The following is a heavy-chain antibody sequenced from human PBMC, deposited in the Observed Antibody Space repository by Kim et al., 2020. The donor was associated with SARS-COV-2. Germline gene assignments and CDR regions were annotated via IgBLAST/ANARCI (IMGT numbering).Heavy chain of an antibody. V-gene: IGHV4-59*13. Sequence: SETLSLTCTVSGGSISSYYWSWIRQPPGKGLEWIGYIYYSGSTNYNPSLKSRVTISVDTSKNQFSLKLSSVTAADTAVYYCARRGGYFDWLYFDYWGQGTLVTVSS. CDR3: ARRGGYFDWLYFDY. D-gene: IGHD3-9*01. CDR2: IYYSGST. J-gene: IGHJ4*02. CDR1: GGSISSYY.